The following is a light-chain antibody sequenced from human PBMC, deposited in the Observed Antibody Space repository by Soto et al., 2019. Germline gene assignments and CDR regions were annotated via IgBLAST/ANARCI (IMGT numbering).Light chain of an antibody. CDR3: VLYMGSGQGV. J-gene: IGLJ2*01. Sequence: QTVVTQEPSFSVSPGGTVTLTCGLSSGSVSTSYYPSWYQQTPGQAPRTLIYSTNTRSSGFPDRFSGSILGNKAALTITGAQADDESDYYCVLYMGSGQGVFGGGTKVTVL. V-gene: IGLV8-61*01. CDR2: STN. CDR1: SGSVSTSYY.